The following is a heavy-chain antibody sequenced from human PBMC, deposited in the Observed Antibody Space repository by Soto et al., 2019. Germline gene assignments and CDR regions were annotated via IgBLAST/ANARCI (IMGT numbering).Heavy chain of an antibody. Sequence: QVQLVESGGGLVKPGGSLRLSCAASGFTFSDYYMSWIRQAPGKGLEWVSFISSSVSTIYYADSVKGRFTISRDNATNPLFLQMTSLRAQDTAVYYCARGAFIYASSALGAFDIWGQGTMVTVSS. CDR2: ISSSVSTI. CDR3: ARGAFIYASSALGAFDI. J-gene: IGHJ3*02. CDR1: GFTFSDYY. D-gene: IGHD3-22*01. V-gene: IGHV3-11*01.